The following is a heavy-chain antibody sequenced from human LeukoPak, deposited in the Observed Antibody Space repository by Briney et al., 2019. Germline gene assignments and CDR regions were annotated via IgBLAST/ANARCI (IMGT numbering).Heavy chain of an antibody. CDR3: ARDSVGAPIFVY. D-gene: IGHD1-26*01. Sequence: PGGSLRLSCAASGFTFSSYSINWVRQAPGKGLEWVSSISSSSSYIYYADSVKGRFTISRDNAKNSLYLQMNSLRAEDTAVYYCARDSVGAPIFVYWGQGTLVTVSS. V-gene: IGHV3-21*01. J-gene: IGHJ4*02. CDR2: ISSSSSYI. CDR1: GFTFSSYS.